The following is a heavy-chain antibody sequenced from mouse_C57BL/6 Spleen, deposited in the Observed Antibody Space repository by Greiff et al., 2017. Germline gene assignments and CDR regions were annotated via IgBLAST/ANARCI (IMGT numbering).Heavy chain of an antibody. CDR2: INPNNGGT. J-gene: IGHJ2*01. CDR3: SSYDLDY. D-gene: IGHD2-3*01. CDR1: GYTFTDYY. Sequence: VQLKHSGPELGKPGASVKISCKASGYTFTDYYMNWVKQSHGKGLEWIGDINPNNGGTSYNQKCKGKATLTVDKSSSTAYMEIRSLASEDSAVYDCSSYDLDYWGQGTTVTVSS. V-gene: IGHV1-26*01.